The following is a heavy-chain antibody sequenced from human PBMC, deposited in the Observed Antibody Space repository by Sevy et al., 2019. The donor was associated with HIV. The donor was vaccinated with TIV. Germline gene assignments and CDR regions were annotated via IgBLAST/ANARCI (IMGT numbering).Heavy chain of an antibody. CDR1: GFTFRSYS. CDR3: ARRYGDYLLRWYFDL. D-gene: IGHD4-17*01. Sequence: GGSLRLSCAASGFTFRSYSMNWVRQAPGKGLEWVSYISSSSSTIYYADSVKGRFTISRDNAKNSLYLQMNSLRDEDTAVYYCARRYGDYLLRWYFDLWGRGTLVTVSS. J-gene: IGHJ2*01. CDR2: ISSSSSTI. V-gene: IGHV3-48*02.